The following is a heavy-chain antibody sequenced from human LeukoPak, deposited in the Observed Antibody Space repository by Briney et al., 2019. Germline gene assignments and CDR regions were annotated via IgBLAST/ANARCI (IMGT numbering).Heavy chain of an antibody. D-gene: IGHD5-12*01. Sequence: SVKVSFKAFGATLNIGHAFIWSRQAPGQGLQWMGRIIPFLGEVNYAQNFQGRVSFTADKSTATMYMEMKSLRLDDTAIYYCSPCGHDYDWFGPWGQGTLVTVSP. CDR3: SPCGHDYDWFGP. V-gene: IGHV1-69*04. CDR1: GATLNIGHA. J-gene: IGHJ5*02. CDR2: IIPFLGEV.